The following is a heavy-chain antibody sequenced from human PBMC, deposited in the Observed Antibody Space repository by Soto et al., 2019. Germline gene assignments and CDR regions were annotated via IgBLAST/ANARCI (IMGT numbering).Heavy chain of an antibody. CDR1: GDPFSGYY. Sequence: QVQLQESGPGLVKPSETLSLTCSVSGDPFSGYYWSWIRHSAGEGLEWLGRVYTSGSTDYNPSFMSRGTISLDTSRHQCSLKLRSVTAADTAVYYCAREAAETVGDGYWCDPWGQGTLDTVSS. V-gene: IGHV4-4*07. D-gene: IGHD6-25*01. CDR3: AREAAETVGDGYWCDP. CDR2: VYTSGST. J-gene: IGHJ5*02.